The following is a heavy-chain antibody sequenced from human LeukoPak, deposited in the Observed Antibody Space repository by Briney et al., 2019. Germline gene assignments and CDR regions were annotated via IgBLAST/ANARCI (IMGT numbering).Heavy chain of an antibody. J-gene: IGHJ4*02. CDR3: AADDYGGNSRYFDY. V-gene: IGHV4-34*01. CDR2: INHSGST. Sequence: PSETLSLTRAVYGGSFSGYYWSWIRQPPGKGLEWIGEINHSGSTNYNPSLKSRVTISVDTSKNQFSLKLSSVTAADTAVYYCAADDYGGNSRYFDYWGQGTLVTVSS. D-gene: IGHD4-23*01. CDR1: GGSFSGYY.